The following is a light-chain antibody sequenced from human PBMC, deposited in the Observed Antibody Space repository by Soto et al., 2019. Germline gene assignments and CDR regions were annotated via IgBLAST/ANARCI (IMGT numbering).Light chain of an antibody. J-gene: IGLJ1*01. CDR2: EVN. CDR3: SSYAGSSNV. CDR1: SSDVGGYNY. Sequence: ALTQPPSASGSPGQSVAISCTGTSSDVGGYNYVSWYQQHPGKAPKLMIYEVNKRPSGVPDRFSGSKSGNTASLTVSSLQAEDEADYYCSSYAGSSNVFGTGTKVTVL. V-gene: IGLV2-8*01.